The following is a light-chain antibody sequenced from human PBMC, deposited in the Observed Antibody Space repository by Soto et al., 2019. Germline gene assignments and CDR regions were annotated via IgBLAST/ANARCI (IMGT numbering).Light chain of an antibody. Sequence: EIVLTQSPGTLSLSPGERATLSCRASESLSSNYLAWHQQKPGQAPRLLIYGASSRATGIPDRSSGSGSGTDFTLTINRLEPEDFAVYYCQQYGSSSSWTFGQGTKVDIK. J-gene: IGKJ1*01. CDR3: QQYGSSSSWT. CDR1: ESLSSNY. CDR2: GAS. V-gene: IGKV3-20*01.